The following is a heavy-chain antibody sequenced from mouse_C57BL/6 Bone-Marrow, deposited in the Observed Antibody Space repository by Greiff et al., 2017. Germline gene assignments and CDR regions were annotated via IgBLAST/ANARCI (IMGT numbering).Heavy chain of an antibody. V-gene: IGHV5-9-1*02. CDR2: ISSGGDYI. CDR3: TRFYYDYDYWYFDV. Sequence: EVKLVESGEGLVKPGGSLKLSCAASGFTFSSYAMSWVRQTPEKRLEWVAYISSGGDYIYYADTVKGRFTISRDNARNTLYLQMSSLKSEDTAVYYCTRFYYDYDYWYFDVWGTGTTVTVSS. CDR1: GFTFSSYA. J-gene: IGHJ1*03. D-gene: IGHD2-4*01.